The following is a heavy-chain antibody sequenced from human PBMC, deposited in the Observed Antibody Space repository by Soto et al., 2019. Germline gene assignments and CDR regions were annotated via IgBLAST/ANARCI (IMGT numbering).Heavy chain of an antibody. V-gene: IGHV3-30-3*01. CDR2: ISYDGSNK. CDR1: GFTFSTYA. Sequence: QVQLVESGGGVVQPGRSLRLSCAASGFTFSTYAMHWVRQAPGKGLEWVAVISYDGSNKYYTDSVKGRFTISRDKSKNTLYLQMNSLRAEDTAVYDCARNKRDLRFVESSYYFDSWGQGTLVTVSS. D-gene: IGHD3-3*01. CDR3: ARNKRDLRFVESSYYFDS. J-gene: IGHJ4*02.